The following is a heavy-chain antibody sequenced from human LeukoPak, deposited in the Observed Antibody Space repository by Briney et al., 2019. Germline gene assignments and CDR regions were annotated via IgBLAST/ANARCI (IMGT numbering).Heavy chain of an antibody. CDR1: GYSFSSYW. V-gene: IGHV5-51*01. J-gene: IGHJ4*02. D-gene: IGHD5-24*01. CDR2: IYPGGSET. CDR3: ARASRDGYNQSFDH. Sequence: GEPLKISCKGLGYSFSSYWNAWVRQRPGKGLEWMGIIYPGGSETRYDPSFQGQVTISADMSTSTAYLQWSSLRASDTAMYYCARASRDGYNQSFDHWGQGTLVTVSS.